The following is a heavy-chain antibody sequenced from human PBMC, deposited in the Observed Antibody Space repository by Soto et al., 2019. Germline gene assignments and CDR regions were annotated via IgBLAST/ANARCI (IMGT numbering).Heavy chain of an antibody. D-gene: IGHD2-2*02. CDR3: ARGYCSSTSCYTSAFDI. Sequence: SQTLSLTCAISGDCVSSNSAAWNWIRQSPSRGLEWLGRTYYRSKWYNDYAVSVKSRITINPDTSKNQFSLQLNSVTPEDTAVYYCARGYCSSTSCYTSAFDIWGQGTMVTVSS. CDR2: TYYRSKWYN. V-gene: IGHV6-1*01. J-gene: IGHJ3*02. CDR1: GDCVSSNSAA.